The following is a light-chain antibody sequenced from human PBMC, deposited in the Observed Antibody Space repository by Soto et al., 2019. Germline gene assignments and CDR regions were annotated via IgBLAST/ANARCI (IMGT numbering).Light chain of an antibody. CDR1: SSDVGGYNY. Sequence: QSALTQPASVSGSPGQSITISCTGTSSDVGGYNYVSWYQQHPGKAPKLMIYDVSNRRSGVSIRFSGSKSGNTAYLTISGLQAEDEAEYYCSSYTSSSTLDVFGTGTKLTVL. V-gene: IGLV2-14*01. CDR2: DVS. J-gene: IGLJ1*01. CDR3: SSYTSSSTLDV.